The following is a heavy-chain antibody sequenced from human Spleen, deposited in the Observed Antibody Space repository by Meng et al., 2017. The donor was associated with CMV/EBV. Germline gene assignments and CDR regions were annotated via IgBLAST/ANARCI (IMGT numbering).Heavy chain of an antibody. CDR1: GGTFSSYT. CDR3: AKDLSRFGGRCGDV. CDR2: IIPILGIA. D-gene: IGHD3-10*01. J-gene: IGHJ6*02. V-gene: IGHV1-69*04. Sequence: SVKVSCKASGGTFSSYTISWVRQAPGQGLEWMGRIIPILGIANYAQKFQGRVTITADKSTSTAYMELSSLRAEDTALYYCAKDLSRFGGRCGDVWGQGTTVTVSS.